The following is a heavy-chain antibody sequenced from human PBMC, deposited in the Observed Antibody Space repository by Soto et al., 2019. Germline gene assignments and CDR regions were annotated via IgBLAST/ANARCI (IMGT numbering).Heavy chain of an antibody. V-gene: IGHV4-4*07. CDR3: VRDGTKTLRDWFDP. CDR2: IYATGTT. Sequence: SETLSLTCTVSGASISGFYWSWIRKSAGKGLEWIGRIYATGTTDYNPSLKSRVMMSVDTSKKQFSLRLRSVTAADTAVYYCVRDGTKTLRDWFDPWGQGISVTVSS. CDR1: GASISGFY. J-gene: IGHJ5*02. D-gene: IGHD1-1*01.